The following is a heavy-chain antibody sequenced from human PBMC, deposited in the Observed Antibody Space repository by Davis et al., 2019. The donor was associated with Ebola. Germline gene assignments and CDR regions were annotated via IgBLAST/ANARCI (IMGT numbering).Heavy chain of an antibody. Sequence: PSETLSLTCAVYGGSFSGYYWSWIRQPPGKGLEWIGEINHSGSTNYNPSLKSRVTISVDTSKNQFSLNLSSVTAADTAVYYCARTTSSSYYYYNMDVWGKGTTVTVSS. J-gene: IGHJ6*03. CDR3: ARTTSSSYYYYNMDV. D-gene: IGHD2-2*01. CDR2: INHSGST. V-gene: IGHV4-34*01. CDR1: GGSFSGYY.